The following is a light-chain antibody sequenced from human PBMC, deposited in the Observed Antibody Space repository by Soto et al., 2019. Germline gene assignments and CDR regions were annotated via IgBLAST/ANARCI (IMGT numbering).Light chain of an antibody. Sequence: EIVMTQSPATLSVSPGERATLSCRASQSVSSNLAWYQQKPGQAPRLLIYGASTRATGIPARFSGSGSGTEFTLTISSLQSEDFAVYYCQQYKNWPKWTFGQGTKVDIK. CDR2: GAS. V-gene: IGKV3-15*01. CDR3: QQYKNWPKWT. CDR1: QSVSSN. J-gene: IGKJ1*01.